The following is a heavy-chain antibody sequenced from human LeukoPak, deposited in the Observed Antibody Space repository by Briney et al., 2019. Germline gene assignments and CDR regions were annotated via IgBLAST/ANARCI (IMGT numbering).Heavy chain of an antibody. CDR3: ARVMVRGMGYYYYKDV. CDR2: INPSGGST. CDR1: GYTFTSYY. D-gene: IGHD3-10*01. Sequence: GASVKVSCKASGYTFTSYYMHWVRQAPGQGLEWMGIINPSGGSTSYAQKFQGRVTMTRDMSTSTVYMELSSLRSEDTAVYYCARVMVRGMGYYYYKDVWGKGTTVTISS. J-gene: IGHJ6*03. V-gene: IGHV1-46*01.